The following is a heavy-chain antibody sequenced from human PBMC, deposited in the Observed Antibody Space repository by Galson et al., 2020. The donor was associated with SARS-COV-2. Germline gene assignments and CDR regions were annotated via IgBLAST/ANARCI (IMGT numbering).Heavy chain of an antibody. J-gene: IGHJ4*02. CDR3: ARSELRFLEWLLTDY. V-gene: IGHV1-2*02. Sequence: ASVKVSCKASGYTFTGYYMHWVRQAPGQGLEWMGWINPNSGGTNYAQKFQGRVTMTRDTSISTAYMELSRLRSDDTAVYYCARSELRFLEWLLTDYWGQGTLVTVSS. CDR2: INPNSGGT. CDR1: GYTFTGYY. D-gene: IGHD3-3*01.